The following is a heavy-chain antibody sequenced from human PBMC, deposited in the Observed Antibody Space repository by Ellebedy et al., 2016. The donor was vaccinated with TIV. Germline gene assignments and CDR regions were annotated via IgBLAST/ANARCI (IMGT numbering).Heavy chain of an antibody. Sequence: PGGSLRLSCAASGFTFSSYWMSWVRQAPGKGLEWVANIKQDGSEKYYVDSVKGRFTISRDNAKNSLYLQMNSLRAEDTAVYYCARDSTIFGVVIRWISYYYGMDVWGQGTTVTVSS. CDR1: GFTFSSYW. CDR3: ARDSTIFGVVIRWISYYYGMDV. J-gene: IGHJ6*02. D-gene: IGHD3-3*01. V-gene: IGHV3-7*01. CDR2: IKQDGSEK.